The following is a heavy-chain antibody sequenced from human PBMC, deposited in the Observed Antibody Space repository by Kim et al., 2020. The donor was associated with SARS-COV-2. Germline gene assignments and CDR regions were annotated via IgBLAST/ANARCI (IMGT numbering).Heavy chain of an antibody. J-gene: IGHJ3*02. CDR3: ARNYRFEGDYQAFDI. D-gene: IGHD4-17*01. CDR1: GFTFSRDA. Sequence: GGSLRLSCAASGFTFSRDAINWIRQAPGKGLEWVSAIGVSGSSTYYAASVKGRFTVSRDNSKNALSLQMNSLRAEDTAVYDCARNYRFEGDYQAFDIWG. CDR2: IGVSGSST. V-gene: IGHV3-23*01.